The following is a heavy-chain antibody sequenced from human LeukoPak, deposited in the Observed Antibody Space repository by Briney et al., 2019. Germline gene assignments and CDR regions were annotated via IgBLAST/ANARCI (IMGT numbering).Heavy chain of an antibody. V-gene: IGHV3-7*01. CDR2: IKQDGSEK. J-gene: IGHJ4*02. CDR1: GFTFSSHW. Sequence: PGGSLRLSCVASGFTFSSHWMSWVRQAPGKGLEWVANIKQDGSEKYYVDSVKGRFTISRDNAENSLYLQMNSLRAEDTAVYYCARALRYCSGTSCYRRFDYWGQGTLLTVSS. D-gene: IGHD2-2*01. CDR3: ARALRYCSGTSCYRRFDY.